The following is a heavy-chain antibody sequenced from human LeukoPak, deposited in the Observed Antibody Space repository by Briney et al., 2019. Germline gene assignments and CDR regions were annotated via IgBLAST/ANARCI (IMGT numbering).Heavy chain of an antibody. D-gene: IGHD4-11*01. CDR2: ITSSSSSFT. CDR3: ARSVGSYYGDF. CDR1: GFTFSTYT. Sequence: PGGSLRLSCAASGFTFSTYTMSWVRQAPGKGLEWVSSITSSSSSFTYYADSVKGRFTISRDNAKNLLYLQMNSLRVEDTAVYHCARSVGSYYGDFWGQGTLVTVSS. J-gene: IGHJ4*02. V-gene: IGHV3-21*06.